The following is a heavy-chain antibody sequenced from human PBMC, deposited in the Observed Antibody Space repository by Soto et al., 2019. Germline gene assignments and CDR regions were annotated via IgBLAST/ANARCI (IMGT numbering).Heavy chain of an antibody. CDR1: GFTFSSYW. Sequence: EVQLVASGGGLVQPGGSLRLSCAASGFTFSSYWLHWVRQAPGKGLVWVSRVNMDGSTTTYADSVKGRFTISRDNAKNMVYLQMNSQRDEDTAVYYCARGAKGQWLVDYWGQGTLVTVSS. V-gene: IGHV3-74*01. J-gene: IGHJ4*02. CDR3: ARGAKGQWLVDY. CDR2: VNMDGSTT. D-gene: IGHD6-19*01.